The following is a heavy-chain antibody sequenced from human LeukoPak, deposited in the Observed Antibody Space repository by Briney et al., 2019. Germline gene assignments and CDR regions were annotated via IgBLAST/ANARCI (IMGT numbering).Heavy chain of an antibody. V-gene: IGHV3-7*02. Sequence: GGSLRLSCAASRFTFSNYWMSWVREAPGKGLVWVAHIKYDGSEKYYVDSAKGRFTISRDNAKNSLYLQMNSLRAEDTAVYYCARKSRGLENGMDVWGQGTTVTVSS. CDR3: ARKSRGLENGMDV. D-gene: IGHD3-3*01. CDR1: RFTFSNYW. J-gene: IGHJ6*02. CDR2: IKYDGSEK.